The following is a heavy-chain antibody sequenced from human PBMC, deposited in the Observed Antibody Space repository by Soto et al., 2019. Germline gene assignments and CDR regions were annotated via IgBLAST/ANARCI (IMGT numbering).Heavy chain of an antibody. D-gene: IGHD6-6*01. V-gene: IGHV3-21*01. CDR1: GFTFSSYS. CDR3: ARDPTTLEYSSSP. J-gene: IGHJ5*02. Sequence: PGGSLRLSCAASGFTFSSYSMSWVRQAPGKGLEWVSSISSSSYIYYADSVKGRFTISRDNAKNSLYLQMNSLRAEDTAVYYCARDPTTLEYSSSPWGQGTLVTVSS. CDR2: ISSSSYI.